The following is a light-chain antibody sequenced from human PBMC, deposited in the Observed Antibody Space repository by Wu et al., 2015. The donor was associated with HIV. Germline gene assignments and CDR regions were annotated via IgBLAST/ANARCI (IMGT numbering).Light chain of an antibody. CDR1: QSVGSNY. CDR3: QQYGSSPPAYS. Sequence: ENVLTQSPGTLPVSPGERVTLSCKASQSVGSNYLAWYQQKPGQAPRLVIHETSNRAADIPERFSGSGSGTDFTLTINRLEPEDVATYYCQQYGSSPPAYSFGPGTKLEIK. V-gene: IGKV3-20*01. J-gene: IGKJ2*03. CDR2: ETS.